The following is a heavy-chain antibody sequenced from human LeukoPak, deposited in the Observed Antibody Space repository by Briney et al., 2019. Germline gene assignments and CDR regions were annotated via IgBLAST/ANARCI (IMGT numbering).Heavy chain of an antibody. V-gene: IGHV4-39*07. CDR1: GGSISSSSYY. CDR3: ARGVCSDY. CDR2: IYYTGST. D-gene: IGHD3-10*02. Sequence: SETLSLTCTVSGGSISSSSYYWGWIRQPPGKGLEWIATIYYTGSTYYNPSLKSRVTISVDTSKNQFSLRLNSVTAADTAMYYCARGVCSDYWGQGTLVTVSS. J-gene: IGHJ4*02.